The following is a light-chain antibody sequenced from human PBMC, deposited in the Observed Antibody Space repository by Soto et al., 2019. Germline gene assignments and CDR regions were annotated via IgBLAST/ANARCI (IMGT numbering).Light chain of an antibody. CDR3: QQYEKLPLT. Sequence: DVQLTQSPSTLSASVGDRVAITCQASQSIANYLNWFQQRPGKAPQLLISDASHLEPGVPSRFSGQRSGTDFTLIISSLQPEDFATYYCQQYEKLPLTFGGGTRVEV. CDR2: DAS. J-gene: IGKJ4*01. CDR1: QSIANY. V-gene: IGKV1-33*01.